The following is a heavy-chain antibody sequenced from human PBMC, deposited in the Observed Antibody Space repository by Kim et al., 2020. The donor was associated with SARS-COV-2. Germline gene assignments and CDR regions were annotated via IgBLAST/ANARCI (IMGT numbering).Heavy chain of an antibody. V-gene: IGHV3-74*01. J-gene: IGHJ3*02. D-gene: IGHD1-26*01. CDR2: ITPDGTTT. Sequence: GGSLRLSCAASGFTFSNYWMHWVRQAPGKGLVWVSRITPDGTTTDYADSVKDRFTVSRDNAKNTLYLQMNSLRTEDTAMYFCTRVQSGLAGAFDIWGQGTMVTVSS. CDR1: GFTFSNYW. CDR3: TRVQSGLAGAFDI.